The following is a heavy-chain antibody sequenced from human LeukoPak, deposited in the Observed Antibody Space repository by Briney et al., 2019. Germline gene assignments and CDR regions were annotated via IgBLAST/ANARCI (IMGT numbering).Heavy chain of an antibody. D-gene: IGHD3-9*01. V-gene: IGHV3-23*01. CDR3: AKDYDILTGSEY. Sequence: HGGSLRLSCAASGFTFSSYAMSWVRQAPGKGLEWVSAISGSSGSTYYADSVKGRFTISRDNSKNTLYLQMNSLRAEDTAVYYCAKDYDILTGSEYWGQGALVTVSS. CDR2: ISGSSGST. J-gene: IGHJ4*02. CDR1: GFTFSSYA.